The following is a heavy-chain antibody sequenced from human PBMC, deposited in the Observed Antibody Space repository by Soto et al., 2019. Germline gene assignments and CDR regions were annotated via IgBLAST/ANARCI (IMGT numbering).Heavy chain of an antibody. D-gene: IGHD3-22*01. V-gene: IGHV3-49*04. CDR3: TRDVNYYDSSGYRIYYYYGMDV. J-gene: IGHJ6*02. CDR1: GFTFGDYA. CDR2: IRSKAYGGTT. Sequence: SLRLSCTASGFTFGDYAMSWVRQAPGKGLEWVGFIRSKAYGGTTEYAASVKGRFTISRDDSKSIAYLQMNSLKTEDTAVYYCTRDVNYYDSSGYRIYYYYGMDVWGQGTTVTVSS.